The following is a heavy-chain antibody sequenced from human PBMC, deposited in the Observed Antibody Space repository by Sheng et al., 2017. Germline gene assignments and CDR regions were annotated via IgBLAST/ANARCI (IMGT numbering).Heavy chain of an antibody. CDR3: AVDIVVVPAAGPTGVDY. CDR2: IYHSGST. Sequence: QVQLQESGPGLVKPSETLSLTCAVSGYSISSGYYWGWIRQPPGKGLEWIGSIYHSGSTYYNPSLKSRVTISVDTSKNQFSLKLSSVTAADTAVYYCAVDIVVVPAAGPTGVDYWGRGTRRSPSPQ. D-gene: IGHD2-2*03. CDR1: GYSISSGYY. V-gene: IGHV4-38-2*01. J-gene: IGHJ4*01.